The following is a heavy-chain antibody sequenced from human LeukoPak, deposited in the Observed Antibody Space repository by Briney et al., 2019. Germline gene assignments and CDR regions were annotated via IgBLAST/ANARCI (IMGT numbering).Heavy chain of an antibody. CDR3: ARERSESPGSGYDMDV. CDR1: GGSIGGYY. Sequence: SETLSLTCTVSGGSIGGYYWNWIRQAAGEGLVWLGRIYSNGHIDHNASLKSRVAMSVDTSTNLFSLKLNSLTAADTAVYYCARERSESPGSGYDMDVWGKGTPVIVSS. J-gene: IGHJ6*03. CDR2: IYSNGHI. D-gene: IGHD1-14*01. V-gene: IGHV4-4*07.